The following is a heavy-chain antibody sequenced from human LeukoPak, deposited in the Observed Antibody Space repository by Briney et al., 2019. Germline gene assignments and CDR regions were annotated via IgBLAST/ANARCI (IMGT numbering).Heavy chain of an antibody. J-gene: IGHJ4*02. V-gene: IGHV1-24*01. CDR2: FDPEDGET. Sequence: ASVKVSCKVSGYTLTELSMHWVRQAPGKGREWVGGFDPEDGETIYAQKLQGRVTMTEDTSTDTAYMELSSLRSEDTAVYYCATRTGITIYFDYWGQGTLVTVSS. CDR3: ATRTGITIYFDY. CDR1: GYTLTELS. D-gene: IGHD3-9*01.